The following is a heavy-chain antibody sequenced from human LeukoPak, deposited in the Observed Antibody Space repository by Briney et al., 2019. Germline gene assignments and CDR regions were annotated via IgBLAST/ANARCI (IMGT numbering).Heavy chain of an antibody. CDR2: INHSGTT. CDR1: GGSFSIYT. J-gene: IGHJ4*02. Sequence: SETLSLTCAVYGGSFSIYTWSWIRQPPGKGLEWIGEINHSGTTNYNPSLKSRVTISIDTSKNQFSLNLTSATAADTALYYCARRTRSGDVRFDYWGQGSLVTVSS. CDR3: ARRTRSGDVRFDY. D-gene: IGHD3-16*01. V-gene: IGHV4-34*01.